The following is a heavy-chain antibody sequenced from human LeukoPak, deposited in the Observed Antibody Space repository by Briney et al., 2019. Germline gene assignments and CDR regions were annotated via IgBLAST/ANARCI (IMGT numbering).Heavy chain of an antibody. Sequence: GASVKVSCKASGYTFTSYYMHWVRQAPGQGLEWMGIINPSGGSTSYAQKFQGRVTMTRDMSTGTVYMELSSLRSEDTAVYYCARDREGFTMVRGVGYYIDVWGKGTTVAVSS. CDR3: ARDREGFTMVRGVGYYIDV. J-gene: IGHJ6*03. CDR2: INPSGGST. CDR1: GYTFTSYY. V-gene: IGHV1-46*01. D-gene: IGHD3-10*01.